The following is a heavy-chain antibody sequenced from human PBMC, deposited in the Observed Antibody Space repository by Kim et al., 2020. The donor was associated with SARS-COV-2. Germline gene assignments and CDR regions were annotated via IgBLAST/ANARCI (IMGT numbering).Heavy chain of an antibody. D-gene: IGHD5-12*01. CDR3: AKAARGGWLQLFDY. J-gene: IGHJ4*02. V-gene: IGHV3-23*01. Sequence: DPVQARFTISRAKSKNTLYLQRNSLRAEDTAVYYCAKAARGGWLQLFDYWGQGTLVTVSS.